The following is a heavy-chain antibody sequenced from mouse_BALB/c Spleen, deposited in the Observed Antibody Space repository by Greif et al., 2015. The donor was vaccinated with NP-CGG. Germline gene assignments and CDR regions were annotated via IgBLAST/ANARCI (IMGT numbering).Heavy chain of an antibody. CDR1: GFSLTSYG. Sequence: QVQLKDSGPGLVQPSQSLSITCTVSGFSLTSYGVHWVRQSPGKGLEWLGVIWSGGSTDYNAAFISRLSIIKDNSKSQVFFKMNSLQANDTAIYYCARSYYYGSRDYYAMDYWGQEPQSPSPQ. CDR3: ARSYYYGSRDYYAMDY. V-gene: IGHV2-2*02. J-gene: IGHJ4*01. D-gene: IGHD1-1*01. CDR2: IWSGGST.